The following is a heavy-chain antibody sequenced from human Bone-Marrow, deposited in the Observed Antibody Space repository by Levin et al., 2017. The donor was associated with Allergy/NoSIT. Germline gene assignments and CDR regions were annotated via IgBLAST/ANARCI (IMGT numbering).Heavy chain of an antibody. CDR1: GFSFNSYV. J-gene: IGHJ4*02. Sequence: PGGSLRLSCTASGFSFNSYVMHWVRQAPGRGLEWVAVIWTDASSKYNVDSVKGRFTISRDNSKNTLYLQMNSLTAEDTAVYYCAREWNGIDYWGQGTLVTVSS. V-gene: IGHV3-33*01. CDR2: IWTDASSK. CDR3: AREWNGIDY. D-gene: IGHD1-1*01.